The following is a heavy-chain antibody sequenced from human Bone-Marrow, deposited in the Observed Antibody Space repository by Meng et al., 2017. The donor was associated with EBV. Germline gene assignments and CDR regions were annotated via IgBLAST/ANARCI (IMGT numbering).Heavy chain of an antibody. V-gene: IGHV1-3*01. CDR1: GYTFTSYA. CDR2: INPGNGNT. Sequence: VQLWQAGAEVKKPGASWKVSCKTSGYTFTSYAMHWVRQAPGQRLEWMGWINPGNGNTKYSQKFQGRVTITRDTSASTAYMELSSLRSEGTAVYYCARLDYFDYWGQGTLVTVSS. CDR3: ARLDYFDY. J-gene: IGHJ4*02.